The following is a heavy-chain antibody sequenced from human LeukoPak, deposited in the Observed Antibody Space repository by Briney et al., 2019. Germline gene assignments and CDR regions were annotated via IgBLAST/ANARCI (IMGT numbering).Heavy chain of an antibody. CDR1: GGTFISYS. J-gene: IGHJ4*02. V-gene: IGHV3-48*02. D-gene: IGHD1-26*01. CDR2: ISSSSSTI. Sequence: PGGSLRLSCAASGGTFISYSMNWVRQAPGKGLEWGSYISSSSSTIYYVDSVKGRFTISRDNDKNPLYLQMNSLRDEDTAVYYCAGGLSGLDYWGQGTLVTVSS. CDR3: AGGLSGLDY.